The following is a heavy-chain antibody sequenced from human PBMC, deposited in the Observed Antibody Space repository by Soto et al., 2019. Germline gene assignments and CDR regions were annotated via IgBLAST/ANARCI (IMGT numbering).Heavy chain of an antibody. CDR3: VRVFGTYYFDL. V-gene: IGHV3-33*01. D-gene: IGHD3-16*01. J-gene: IGHJ4*02. CDR1: GFTFSTYG. CDR2: VWSDGSKK. Sequence: QVQVVESGGGVVQPGRSLRLSCAASGFTFSTYGMHWVRQAPGKGLEWVALVWSDGSKKYYADSVKGRFTISRDNSKDMLQLQMNSLSAEDTAVYYCVRVFGTYYFDLWGQGTLVTVST.